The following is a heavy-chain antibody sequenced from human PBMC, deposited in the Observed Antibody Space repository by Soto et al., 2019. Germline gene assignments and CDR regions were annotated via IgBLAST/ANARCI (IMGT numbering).Heavy chain of an antibody. Sequence: EVQLLESGGGLVQPGGSLRLACAASGLTFSRYTMGWVRQAPGKGREWVSAIIARGVITYYADSVKGRFTISRDNSNNSVYLQMNSLRAEDTAVYYCAKDLRGPEAGTWYFDLWGRGTLVTVSS. CDR2: IIARGVIT. D-gene: IGHD6-13*01. J-gene: IGHJ2*01. CDR1: GLTFSRYT. V-gene: IGHV3-23*01. CDR3: AKDLRGPEAGTWYFDL.